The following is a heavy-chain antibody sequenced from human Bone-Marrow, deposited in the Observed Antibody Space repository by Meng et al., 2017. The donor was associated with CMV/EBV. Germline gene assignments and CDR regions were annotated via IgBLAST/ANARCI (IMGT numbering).Heavy chain of an antibody. CDR2: IRYDGTNK. V-gene: IGHV3-30*02. Sequence: GESLKISCAASGFTVSSNEMSWVRQAPGKGLEWVAFIRYDGTNKYYADSVKGRFTISRDNSKNTLYLQMNSLRAEDTAVYYCAKDLPLRPRRDFDYYYYGMDVWGQGTTVTVSS. J-gene: IGHJ6*02. D-gene: IGHD3-3*01. CDR3: AKDLPLRPRRDFDYYYYGMDV. CDR1: GFTVSSNE.